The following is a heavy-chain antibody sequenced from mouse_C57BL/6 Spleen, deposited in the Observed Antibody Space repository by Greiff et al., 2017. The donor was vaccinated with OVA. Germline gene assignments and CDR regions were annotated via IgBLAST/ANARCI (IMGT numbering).Heavy chain of an antibody. J-gene: IGHJ2*01. Sequence: VKLVESGPELVKPGASVKISCKASGYAFSSSWMNWVKQRPGKGLEWIGRIYPGDGDTNYNGKFKGKATLTADKSSSTAYMQLSSLTSEDSAVYFCARALYYYGSTLDYWGQGTTLTVSS. D-gene: IGHD1-1*01. CDR2: IYPGDGDT. CDR1: GYAFSSSW. V-gene: IGHV1-82*01. CDR3: ARALYYYGSTLDY.